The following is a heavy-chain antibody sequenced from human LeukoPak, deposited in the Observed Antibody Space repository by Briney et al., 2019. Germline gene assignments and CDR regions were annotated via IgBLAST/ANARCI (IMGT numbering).Heavy chain of an antibody. CDR2: IIPIFGTA. Sequence: VASVTVSCTASGGTFSSYAISWVRQAPGQGLEWMGGIIPIFGTANYAQKFQGRVTITADESTSTAYMELSSLRSEDTAVYYCARGGAPAARYYFDYWGQGTLVTVSS. D-gene: IGHD6-25*01. V-gene: IGHV1-69*13. CDR1: GGTFSSYA. J-gene: IGHJ4*02. CDR3: ARGGAPAARYYFDY.